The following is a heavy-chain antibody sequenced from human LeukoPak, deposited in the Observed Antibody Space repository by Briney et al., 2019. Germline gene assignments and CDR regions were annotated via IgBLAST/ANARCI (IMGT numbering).Heavy chain of an antibody. CDR2: ISSSSSYI. D-gene: IGHD6-6*01. CDR3: ARVRSSSSKRDGGDDY. J-gene: IGHJ4*02. CDR1: GFTVSSYS. Sequence: GGSLRLSCAASGFTVSSYSMNWVRQAPGKGLDWVSSISSSSSYIYYADSVKGRFTISRDNAKNSPYLQMNSLRAEDTAVYYCARVRSSSSKRDGGDDYWGQGTLVTVSS. V-gene: IGHV3-21*01.